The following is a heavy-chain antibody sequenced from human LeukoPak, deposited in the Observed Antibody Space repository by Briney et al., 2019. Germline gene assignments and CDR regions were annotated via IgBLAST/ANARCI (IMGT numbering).Heavy chain of an antibody. CDR1: GFPFSNPW. J-gene: IGHJ6*04. CDR2: IKKDGSGI. Sequence: PGGSLRLSCAVSGFPFSNPWMYWVRQAPGKGLEGVANIKKDGSGISYVESVKGRFIISRDNSRNSLYLQMNGLKVEDTAVYFCAGGNAMDVWGKGTAVTVYS. CDR3: AGGNAMDV. V-gene: IGHV3-7*03.